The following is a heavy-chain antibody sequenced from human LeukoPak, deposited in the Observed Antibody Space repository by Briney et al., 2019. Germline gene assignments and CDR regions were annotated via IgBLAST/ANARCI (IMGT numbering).Heavy chain of an antibody. V-gene: IGHV3-23*01. CDR3: AKYDSNYSDQILIDY. J-gene: IGHJ4*02. CDR1: GFTFSSYA. D-gene: IGHD4-11*01. CDR2: ISGSGGST. Sequence: GGSLRLSWAASGFTFSSYAMSWVRQAPGKGLEWVSAISGSGGSTYYADSVKGRFTISRDNSKNTLYLQMNSLGAEDTAVYYCAKYDSNYSDQILIDYWGQGTLVTVSS.